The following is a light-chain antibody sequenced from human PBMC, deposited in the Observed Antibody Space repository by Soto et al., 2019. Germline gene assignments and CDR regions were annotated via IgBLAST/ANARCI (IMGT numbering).Light chain of an antibody. J-gene: IGKJ1*01. CDR2: GAS. CDR1: QSISDT. Sequence: EIVMTQSPTTLSVSQGGRATLXXRASQSISDTLAWYQQKPGQAPRXVIHGASTRATGFPARFSGSGAGTDFTLTISSLEPEDFAVYFCQQRNDWPWTFGQGTKVDIK. CDR3: QQRNDWPWT. V-gene: IGKV3-15*01.